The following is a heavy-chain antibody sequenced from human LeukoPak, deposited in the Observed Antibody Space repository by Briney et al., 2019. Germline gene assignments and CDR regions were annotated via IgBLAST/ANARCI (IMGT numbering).Heavy chain of an antibody. CDR1: GYTFTSYY. V-gene: IGHV1-46*01. CDR3: ARWRGDYGFDY. J-gene: IGHJ4*02. Sequence: ASVKVSCKASGYTFTSYYMHWVRQAPGQGLEWMGIINPSGGSTSYAQKFQGRVTMTRDTSTSTVYMGLSSLRSEDTAVYYCARWRGDYGFDYWGQGTLVTVSS. D-gene: IGHD4-17*01. CDR2: INPSGGST.